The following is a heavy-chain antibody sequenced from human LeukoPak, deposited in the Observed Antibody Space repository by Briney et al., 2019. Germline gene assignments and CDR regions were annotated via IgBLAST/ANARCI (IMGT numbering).Heavy chain of an antibody. D-gene: IGHD3-22*01. Sequence: PGESLKISCKGSGYSFSSYWIGWVRQMPGKGLEWMGIIYPGDSDTRYSPSFQGQVTISADKSISTAYLQWSSLKASDTAMYYCARYLDSSGYYDAFDIWGQGTMVTVSS. CDR1: GYSFSSYW. J-gene: IGHJ3*02. CDR2: IYPGDSDT. CDR3: ARYLDSSGYYDAFDI. V-gene: IGHV5-51*01.